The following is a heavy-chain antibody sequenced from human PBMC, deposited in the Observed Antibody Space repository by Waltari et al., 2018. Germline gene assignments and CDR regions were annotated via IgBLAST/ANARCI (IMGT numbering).Heavy chain of an antibody. CDR2: IYHSGST. V-gene: IGHV4-38-2*01. CDR3: ARHSRELRDFDY. D-gene: IGHD1-26*01. Sequence: QVQLQESGPGLVKPSETLSLTCAVSGYSISSGYYWGWIRQPPGKGLEWIGSIYHSGSTYHTPSLKSRVTISVDTSKNQFSLKLSSVTAADTAVYYCARHSRELRDFDYWGQGTLVTVSS. J-gene: IGHJ4*02. CDR1: GYSISSGYY.